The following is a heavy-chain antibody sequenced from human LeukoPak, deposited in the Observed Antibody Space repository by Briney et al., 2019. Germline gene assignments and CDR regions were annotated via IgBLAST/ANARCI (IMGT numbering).Heavy chain of an antibody. CDR1: GGSISSYY. Sequence: SGTLSLTCTVSGGSISSYYWSWVRQPPGKGLEWIGYIYYSGSTNYNPSLKSRVTISVDTSKNQFSLKLSSVTAADTAVYYCARLRIPARYCSSTSCYELDYWGQGTLVTVSS. V-gene: IGHV4-59*08. CDR3: ARLRIPARYCSSTSCYELDY. CDR2: IYYSGST. J-gene: IGHJ4*02. D-gene: IGHD2-2*01.